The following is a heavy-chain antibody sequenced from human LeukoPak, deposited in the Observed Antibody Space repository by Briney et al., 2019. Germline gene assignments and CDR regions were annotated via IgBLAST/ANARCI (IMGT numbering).Heavy chain of an antibody. CDR3: ASLSRASYYYYGMDV. D-gene: IGHD3-16*01. Sequence: ASVKVSCKASGYTFTGYYMHWVRQAPGQGLEWMGWINPNSGGTNYAQKFQGRVTMTRNTSISTAYMELSSLRSEDTAVYYCASLSRASYYYYGMDVWGQGTRSPSP. V-gene: IGHV1-2*02. CDR2: INPNSGGT. J-gene: IGHJ6*02. CDR1: GYTFTGYY.